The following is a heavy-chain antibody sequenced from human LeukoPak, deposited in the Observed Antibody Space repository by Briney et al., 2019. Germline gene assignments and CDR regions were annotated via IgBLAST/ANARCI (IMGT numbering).Heavy chain of an antibody. Sequence: SETLSLTCTISGGSISDYYWSWIREPPGKGLEWIGYIYYSGSTHYNPSLKSRVTISVDTSKNQFSLKLTSVTAADTAVYYCARDMGSAAGHDYWGQGTLVTVSS. J-gene: IGHJ4*02. CDR2: IYYSGST. V-gene: IGHV4-59*01. D-gene: IGHD6-13*01. CDR3: ARDMGSAAGHDY. CDR1: GGSISDYY.